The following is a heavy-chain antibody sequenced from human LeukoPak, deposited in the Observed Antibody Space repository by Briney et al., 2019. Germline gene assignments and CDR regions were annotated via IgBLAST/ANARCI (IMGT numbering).Heavy chain of an antibody. Sequence: GGSLRLSCAASGFTFSSYGMHWVRQAPGKGLEWVAVISYDGSNKYYADSVKGRFTISRDNSKNTLYLQMNSLRAEDTAVYYCAKGHSSGWYLFDYWGQGTLVTVSS. CDR1: GFTFSSYG. D-gene: IGHD6-19*01. CDR2: ISYDGSNK. V-gene: IGHV3-30*18. J-gene: IGHJ4*02. CDR3: AKGHSSGWYLFDY.